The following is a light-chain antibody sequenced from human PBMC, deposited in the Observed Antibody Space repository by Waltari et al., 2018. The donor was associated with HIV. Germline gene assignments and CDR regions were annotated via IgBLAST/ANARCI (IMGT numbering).Light chain of an antibody. J-gene: IGKJ5*01. CDR2: AAS. CDR3: QQADSFPRN. CDR1: QDINRW. V-gene: IGKV1-12*01. Sequence: DLQMTQSPSSRSASVGDRVTITCRASQDINRWLAWYQQKPGRAPKLLIYAASRLQSGVPSRFTGSGSGTDFTLNISSLQPEDFATYDCQQADSFPRNFGPGTRLEI.